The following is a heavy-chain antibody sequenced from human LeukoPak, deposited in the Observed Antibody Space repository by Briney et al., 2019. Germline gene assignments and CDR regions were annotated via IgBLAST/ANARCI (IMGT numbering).Heavy chain of an antibody. CDR2: IIPVLNTT. CDR3: ANYVWGSFRRWGNWLDP. V-gene: IGHV1-69*01. D-gene: IGHD3-16*02. Sequence: GASVKVSCKASGGLLNTNALSWVRQAPGQGLEWVGGIIPVLNTTNYAQRFQGRITITAHESTSTAYMELRSLRSEDTAIYYCANYVWGSFRRWGNWLDPWGQGTLVTVSS. J-gene: IGHJ5*02. CDR1: GGLLNTNA.